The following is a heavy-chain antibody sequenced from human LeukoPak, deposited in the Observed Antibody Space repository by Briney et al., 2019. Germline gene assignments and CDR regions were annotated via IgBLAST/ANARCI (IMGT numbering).Heavy chain of an antibody. D-gene: IGHD3-10*01. Sequence: PGRSLRLSCAASGFTFSPYTMNCARQAPGKGLEGVSSRSSSSTNIYYADSVKGRFTISRDNAKNTRYLQMNSLRAEDTAVYYCARDQYGSGSYSRSDYWGQGTLVTVSS. J-gene: IGHJ4*02. V-gene: IGHV3-21*01. CDR2: RSSSSTNI. CDR3: ARDQYGSGSYSRSDY. CDR1: GFTFSPYT.